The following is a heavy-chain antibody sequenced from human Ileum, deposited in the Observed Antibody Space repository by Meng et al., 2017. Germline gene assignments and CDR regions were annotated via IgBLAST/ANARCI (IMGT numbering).Heavy chain of an antibody. CDR2: IYHSGLV. D-gene: IGHD4-23*01. CDR1: GGSISTTNW. Sequence: QVQLQESGPGLVKPSGTLSLTCAGSGGSISTTNWWNWVRQPPGEGLEWIGEIYHSGLVNYNLSLKSRVTLSIDKSKNQFSLKLISVTAADTGVYYCAANSGKKMHSWGQGTLVTVSS. J-gene: IGHJ4*02. V-gene: IGHV4-4*02. CDR3: AANSGKKMHS.